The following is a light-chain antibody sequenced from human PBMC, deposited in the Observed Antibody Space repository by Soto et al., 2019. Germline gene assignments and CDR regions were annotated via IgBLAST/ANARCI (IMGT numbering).Light chain of an antibody. CDR1: SSDVGGYNY. CDR2: EVS. V-gene: IGLV2-14*01. Sequence: QSALTQPASVSGSPGQSITISCTGTSSDVGGYNYVSWYQQHPGKAPKLMIYEVSNRPSGVSNRFSGTKSDNTASLTISGLQAEDEAEYYCSSYTSRSTLVFGGGTKLTVL. CDR3: SSYTSRSTLV. J-gene: IGLJ3*02.